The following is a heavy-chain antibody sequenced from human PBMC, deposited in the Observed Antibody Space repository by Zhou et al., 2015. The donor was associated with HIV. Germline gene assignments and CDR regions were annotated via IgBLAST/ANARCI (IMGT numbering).Heavy chain of an antibody. J-gene: IGHJ6*02. V-gene: IGHV1-8*01. Sequence: QVQLVQSGAELRKPGASVKISCEAFGYTFIDYDIVWVRQAAGQGFEWMGWVNPKSANTGYAQKFQDRVIMTRIASLNTTYMELRSLTSDDTAVYFCAREAPSGYNYGYSYYYGMDVWGQGTTVTVSS. CDR3: AREAPSGYNYGYSYYYGMDV. CDR2: VNPKSANT. CDR1: GYTFIDYD. D-gene: IGHD5-18*01.